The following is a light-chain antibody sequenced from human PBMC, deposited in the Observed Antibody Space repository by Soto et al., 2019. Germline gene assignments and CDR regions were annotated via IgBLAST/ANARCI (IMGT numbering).Light chain of an antibody. CDR1: QSISSW. J-gene: IGKJ2*01. Sequence: DIQKTQSPSTLSASVGDRVTITCLASQSISSWLAWYQQKPGKAPKLLIYKASSLESGVPSRFSGSGSGTEFTLTISSLQPDDFATYYCQQYNSYSYTFGQGTKLEIK. V-gene: IGKV1-5*03. CDR3: QQYNSYSYT. CDR2: KAS.